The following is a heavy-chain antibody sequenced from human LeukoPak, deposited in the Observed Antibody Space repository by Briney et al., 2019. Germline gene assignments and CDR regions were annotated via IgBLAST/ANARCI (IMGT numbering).Heavy chain of an antibody. J-gene: IGHJ4*02. D-gene: IGHD6-13*01. CDR1: GFTFSSYS. Sequence: PGGSLRLSCAASGFTFSSYSMSWVRQAPGKGLEWVSVIYSGGSTYYADSVKGRFTISRDNSKNTLYLQMNSLRAEDTAVYYCARAAAADYWGQGTLVTVSS. CDR3: ARAAAADY. V-gene: IGHV3-53*01. CDR2: IYSGGST.